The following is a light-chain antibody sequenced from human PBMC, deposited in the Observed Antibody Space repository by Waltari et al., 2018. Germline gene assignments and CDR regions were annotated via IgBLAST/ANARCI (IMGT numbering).Light chain of an antibody. Sequence: ALTQSPGTLTLSPGERATLSCRASQRVANSYLAWYQQRPGQAPRLLIYAASSRATGIPDRFSGSVSGTDFTLTISRLEPEDSAVYYCHQYGNSARTFGQGTKVEIK. V-gene: IGKV3-20*01. CDR1: QRVANSY. CDR3: HQYGNSART. CDR2: AAS. J-gene: IGKJ1*01.